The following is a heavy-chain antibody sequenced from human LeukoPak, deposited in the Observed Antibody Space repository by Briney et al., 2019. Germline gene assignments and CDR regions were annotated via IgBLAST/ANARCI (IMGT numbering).Heavy chain of an antibody. CDR1: GFTFSSYS. J-gene: IGHJ4*02. Sequence: KPGGSLRLSCAASGFTFSSYSMNWVRQAPGKGLEWVSSISSSSSYIYYADSVKGRFTISRDNAKNSLYLQMNSLRAEDTAVYYCARDSRDCGGDCYSDYWGQGTLVTVPS. D-gene: IGHD2-21*02. CDR3: ARDSRDCGGDCYSDY. V-gene: IGHV3-21*01. CDR2: ISSSSSYI.